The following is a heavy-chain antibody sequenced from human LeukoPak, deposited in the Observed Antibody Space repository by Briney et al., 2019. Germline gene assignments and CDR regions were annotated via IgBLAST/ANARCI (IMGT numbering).Heavy chain of an antibody. V-gene: IGHV3-21*01. J-gene: IGHJ5*01. CDR3: AKVGEYYGSGSLNWFDS. Sequence: GGSLRLSCAVSGFTLSSYSMKWVRQAPGKGLEWGSSISSGSLYIYYGDSVKGRFTISRDNTKPSVYLQMHRLLAEDTAVYYCAKVGEYYGSGSLNWFDSWGQGTLVTVSS. CDR1: GFTLSSYS. CDR2: ISSGSLYI. D-gene: IGHD3-10*01.